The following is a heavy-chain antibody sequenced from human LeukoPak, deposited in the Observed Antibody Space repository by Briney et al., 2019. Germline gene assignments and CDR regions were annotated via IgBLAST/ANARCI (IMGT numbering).Heavy chain of an antibody. V-gene: IGHV1-2*02. CDR3: ARDGGDGYNWGNNWFDP. CDR2: INPNSGGT. CDR1: GYTFTSYY. J-gene: IGHJ5*02. D-gene: IGHD5-24*01. Sequence: ASVKVSCKASGYTFTSYYMHWVRQAPGQGLEWMGWINPNSGGTNYAQKFQGRVTMTRDTSISTAYMELSRLRSDDTAVYYCARDGGDGYNWGNNWFDPWGQGTLVTVSS.